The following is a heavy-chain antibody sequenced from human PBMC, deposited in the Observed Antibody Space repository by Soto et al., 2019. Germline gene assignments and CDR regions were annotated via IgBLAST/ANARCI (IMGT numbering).Heavy chain of an antibody. D-gene: IGHD6-13*01. V-gene: IGHV4-59*01. J-gene: IGHJ5*02. CDR3: AREGEAYSSSWFNWFDP. Sequence: SETLSLTCTVSGGSISSYYWSWIRQPPGKGLEWIGYIYYSGSTNYNPSLKSRVTISVDTSKNQFSLKLSSVTAADTAVYYCAREGEAYSSSWFNWFDPWGQGTRVTVAS. CDR1: GGSISSYY. CDR2: IYYSGST.